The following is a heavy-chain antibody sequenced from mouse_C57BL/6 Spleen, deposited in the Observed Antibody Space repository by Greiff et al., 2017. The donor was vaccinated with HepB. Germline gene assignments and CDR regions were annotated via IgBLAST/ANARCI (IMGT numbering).Heavy chain of an antibody. D-gene: IGHD3-2*02. Sequence: VQLQQSGPGLVKPSQSLSLTCSVTGYSITSGYYWNWIRQFPGNKLEWMGNISYDGSNNYNPSLKNRSSIPRDTSKNQFFLKLNSVTTEDTATYYCARDSSGLPWFADWDQGTLVTVSA. J-gene: IGHJ3*01. V-gene: IGHV3-6*01. CDR2: ISYDGSN. CDR3: ARDSSGLPWFAD. CDR1: GYSITSGYY.